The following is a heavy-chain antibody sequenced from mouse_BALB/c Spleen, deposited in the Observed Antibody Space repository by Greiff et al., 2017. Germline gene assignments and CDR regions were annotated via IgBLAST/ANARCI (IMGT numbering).Heavy chain of an antibody. CDR1: GYTFTSYV. D-gene: IGHD1-3*01. CDR2: INPYNDGT. J-gene: IGHJ3*01. Sequence: EVQLQQSGPELVKPGASVKMSCKASGYTFTSYVMHWVKQKPGQGLEWIGYINPYNDGTKYNEKFKGKATLTSDKSSSTAYMELSSLTSEDSAVYYCARGNLIVGFAYWGQGTLVTVSA. CDR3: ARGNLIVGFAY. V-gene: IGHV1-14*01.